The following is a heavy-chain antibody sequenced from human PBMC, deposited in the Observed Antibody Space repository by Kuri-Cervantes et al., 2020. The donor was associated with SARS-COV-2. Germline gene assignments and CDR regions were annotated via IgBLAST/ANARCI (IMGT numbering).Heavy chain of an antibody. Sequence: GSLRLSCAVYGGSFSGYSWGWIRQPPGKGLEWIGEINHSGSTNYNPSLKSRVTISLDTSKSQFSLKLSSVTAADTAVYYCARGSERGYSYGTHFDYWGQGTLVTVSS. V-gene: IGHV4-34*01. CDR3: ARGSERGYSYGTHFDY. D-gene: IGHD5-18*01. CDR1: GGSFSGYS. CDR2: INHSGST. J-gene: IGHJ4*02.